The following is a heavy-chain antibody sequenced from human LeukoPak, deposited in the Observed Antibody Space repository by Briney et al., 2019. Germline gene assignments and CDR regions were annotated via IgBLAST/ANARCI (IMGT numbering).Heavy chain of an antibody. CDR2: INHSGGT. D-gene: IGHD2-2*02. CDR3: AIPFYTDDDAFDI. V-gene: IGHV4-34*01. J-gene: IGHJ3*02. Sequence: SETLSLTCAVYGGSFSGYYWSWVRQPPGKGLEWIGEINHSGGTNYNPSLTSRVTISVDTSKKQFSLKLSSVTAADTAVYYCAIPFYTDDDAFDIWGQGTMVTVSS. CDR1: GGSFSGYY.